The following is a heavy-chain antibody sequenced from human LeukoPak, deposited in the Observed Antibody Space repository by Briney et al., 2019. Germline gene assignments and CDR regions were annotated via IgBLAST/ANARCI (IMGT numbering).Heavy chain of an antibody. D-gene: IGHD4-11*01. Sequence: PGGSLRLSCAGSGFAFNTYSMNWVRQAPGKGVQWVSSITTTSTSKYYADSVKGRFTISRDNAKNSLYLQMDSLRDEDTAVYYCVRDAAYSAFNMWGQGTMVTVSS. CDR3: VRDAAYSAFNM. CDR1: GFAFNTYS. V-gene: IGHV3-48*02. CDR2: ITTTSTSK. J-gene: IGHJ3*02.